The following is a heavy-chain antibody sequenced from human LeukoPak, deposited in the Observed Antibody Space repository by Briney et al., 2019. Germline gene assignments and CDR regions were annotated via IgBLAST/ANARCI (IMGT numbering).Heavy chain of an antibody. J-gene: IGHJ2*01. CDR2: IYYSGST. V-gene: IGHV4-59*01. Sequence: SETLSLTCTVSGGSISSYYWSWIRQPPGKGLEWIGYIYYSGSTNYNPSLKSRVTISVDTSKNQFSLRLSSVTAADTAVYYCARVAYDILTGYYGWYFDLWGRGTLVTVSS. CDR1: GGSISSYY. D-gene: IGHD3-9*01. CDR3: ARVAYDILTGYYGWYFDL.